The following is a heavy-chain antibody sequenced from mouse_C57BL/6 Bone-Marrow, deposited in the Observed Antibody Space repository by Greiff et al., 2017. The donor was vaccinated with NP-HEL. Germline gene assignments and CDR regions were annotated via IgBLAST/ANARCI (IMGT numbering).Heavy chain of an antibody. Sequence: DVQLQESGPGLVKPSQSLSLTCSVTGYSITSGYYWNWIRQFPGNKLEWMGYISYDGSNNYNPSLKNRISITRDTSKNQFFLKLNSVTTEDTATYYCARSGIYYDYGGFAYWGQGTLVTVSA. D-gene: IGHD2-4*01. CDR3: ARSGIYYDYGGFAY. CDR1: GYSITSGYY. V-gene: IGHV3-6*01. CDR2: ISYDGSN. J-gene: IGHJ3*01.